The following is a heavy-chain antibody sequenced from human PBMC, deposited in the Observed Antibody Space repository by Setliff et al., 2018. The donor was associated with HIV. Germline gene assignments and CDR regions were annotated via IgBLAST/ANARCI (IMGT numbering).Heavy chain of an antibody. CDR3: VRRGVPDF. Sequence: PGGSLRLSCEGSGFTFNTYAMTWVRQTPGKGLEWVAAISGRGSKTYYGDSLKGRSTISRDNSNNTLFLQMTRLTVDDTGIYYCVRRGVPDFWGQGTQVTVSS. J-gene: IGHJ4*02. CDR1: GFTFNTYA. V-gene: IGHV3-23*01. CDR2: ISGRGSKT.